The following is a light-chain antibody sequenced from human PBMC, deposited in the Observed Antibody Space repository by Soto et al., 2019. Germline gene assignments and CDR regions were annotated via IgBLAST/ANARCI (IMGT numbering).Light chain of an antibody. CDR2: DAS. J-gene: IGKJ1*01. V-gene: IGKV3-11*01. Sequence: EIVLTQSPATLSLSPGERATLSCRASQSVDNNLAWYQQKPGQAPRLLIYDASKRATGIPARFTGSGSGTDFTLTISSLEPEDFAVYYCQQRGNWPRTWTFGQGPKVEIK. CDR3: QQRGNWPRTWT. CDR1: QSVDNN.